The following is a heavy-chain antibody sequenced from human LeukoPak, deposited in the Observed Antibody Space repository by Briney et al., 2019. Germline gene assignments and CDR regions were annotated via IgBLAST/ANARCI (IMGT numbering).Heavy chain of an antibody. CDR2: INHSGST. CDR1: GGSFSGYY. Sequence: SETLSLTCAVYGGSFSGYYWSWIRQPPGKGLGWIGEINHSGSTNYNPSLKSRVTISVDTSKNQFSLKLSSVTAADTAVYYCARYDSSGYSVDYWGQGTLVTVSS. D-gene: IGHD3-22*01. J-gene: IGHJ4*02. CDR3: ARYDSSGYSVDY. V-gene: IGHV4-34*01.